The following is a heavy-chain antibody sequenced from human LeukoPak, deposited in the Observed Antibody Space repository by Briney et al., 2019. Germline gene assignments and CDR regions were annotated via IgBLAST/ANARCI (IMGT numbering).Heavy chain of an antibody. CDR2: IYYSGST. CDR3: ARAGRDGYCDY. V-gene: IGHV4-59*01. D-gene: IGHD5-24*01. J-gene: IGHJ4*02. Sequence: SSETLSLTCTVSGGSISSYYWSWIRQPPGKGLEWIGYIYYSGSTNYNPSLKSRVTISVDTSTNQFSLKLSSVPAADTAVYYCARAGRDGYCDYWGQGTLVTVSS. CDR1: GGSISSYY.